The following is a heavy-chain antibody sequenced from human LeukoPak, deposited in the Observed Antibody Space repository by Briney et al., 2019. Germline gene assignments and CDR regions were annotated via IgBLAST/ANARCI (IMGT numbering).Heavy chain of an antibody. CDR1: VGSFSGYY. CDR3: ARGSSWYDLDY. Sequence: PSETLSLTCAVYVGSFSGYYWSWIRQPPGKGLEWIGEINHSGSTNYNPSLKSRVTISVDTSKNQFSLKRSSVTAADTAVYYCARGSSWYDLDYWGQGTLVTVSS. J-gene: IGHJ4*02. CDR2: INHSGST. V-gene: IGHV4-34*01. D-gene: IGHD6-13*01.